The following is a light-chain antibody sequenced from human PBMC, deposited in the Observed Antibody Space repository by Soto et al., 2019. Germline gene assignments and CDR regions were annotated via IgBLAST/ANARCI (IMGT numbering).Light chain of an antibody. CDR2: NNN. CDR3: AAWDDSLNGVL. J-gene: IGLJ2*01. CDR1: SSNIGSKT. V-gene: IGLV1-44*01. Sequence: QAVVTQPPSASGTPGQTVTISCSGSSSNIGSKTVNWYQHLPGTAPRLLMYNNNQRPSGVPDRFSGSKSGTSASLAISGPQSEDEADYYCAAWDDSLNGVLFGGGTKLTVL.